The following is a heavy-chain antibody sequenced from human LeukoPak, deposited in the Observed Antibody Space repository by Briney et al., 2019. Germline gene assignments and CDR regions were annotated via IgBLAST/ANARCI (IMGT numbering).Heavy chain of an antibody. J-gene: IGHJ3*01. CDR2: INWSGDNI. D-gene: IGHD3-22*01. CDR1: GFTFNDHA. CDR3: ARASYYYDTTGLGAVDL. Sequence: PGRSLRLSCAASGFTFNDHAMYWVRQAPGKGLEWVSGINWSGDNIGYADSVKGRFTISRDDAKNSLLLQMNSLRAEDTALYYCARASYYYDTTGLGAVDLWGQGTMVTVSS. V-gene: IGHV3-9*01.